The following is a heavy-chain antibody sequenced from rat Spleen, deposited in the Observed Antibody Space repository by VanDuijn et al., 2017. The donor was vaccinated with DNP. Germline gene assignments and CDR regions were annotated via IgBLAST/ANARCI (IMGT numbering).Heavy chain of an antibody. J-gene: IGHJ2*01. CDR3: ARWNVFGYNGFDY. Sequence: EVQLQESGPGLVTPSQSLSLTCSVTDYSITSNYWAWIRKFPGNKMEWMGYISYSGTTRYNPSLKSRISITRDTSKNHFFLQLNSVTPEDTATYFCARWNVFGYNGFDYWGQGVMVTVSS. CDR2: ISYSGTT. D-gene: IGHD1-9*01. CDR1: DYSITSNY. V-gene: IGHV3-1*01.